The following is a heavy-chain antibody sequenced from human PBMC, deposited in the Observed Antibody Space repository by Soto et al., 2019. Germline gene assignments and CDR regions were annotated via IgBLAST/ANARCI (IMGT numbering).Heavy chain of an antibody. CDR2: ITYDGSNQ. CDR3: ARAPSGSYPEFDY. V-gene: IGHV3-30-3*01. J-gene: IGHJ4*02. CDR1: GFIFSSYT. Sequence: PVGSLRLSCAASGFIFSSYTMHWVRQAPGKGLEWVGVITYDGSNQYYADSVKGRFTISRDNSRNMLFLQMNSLRPDDTAVYYCARAPSGSYPEFDYWGQGTLVTVSS. D-gene: IGHD1-26*01.